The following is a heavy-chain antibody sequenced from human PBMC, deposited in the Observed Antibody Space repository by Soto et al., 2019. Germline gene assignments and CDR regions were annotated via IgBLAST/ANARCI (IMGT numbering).Heavy chain of an antibody. CDR2: IIPILGIA. J-gene: IGHJ4*02. Sequence: QVQLVQSGAEVKKPGSSVKVSCKASGGTFSSYTISWVRQAPGQGLEWMGRIIPILGIANYAQKFQGRVTISAEKSTSTAYMELSSLRSEDTAVYYCASRYDSSDYWGQGTLVTVSS. V-gene: IGHV1-69*02. CDR1: GGTFSSYT. CDR3: ASRYDSSDY. D-gene: IGHD3-22*01.